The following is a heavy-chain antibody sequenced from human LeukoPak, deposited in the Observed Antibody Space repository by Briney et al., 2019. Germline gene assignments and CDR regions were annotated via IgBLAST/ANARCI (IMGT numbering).Heavy chain of an antibody. J-gene: IGHJ4*02. Sequence: SETLSLTCTVSGGSISSGGYFWNWIRQLPGMGLEWIGYIYSSGSTYNPSLKSRVIISLDTSKNQFSLKLNSVTAADTAVYYCARGGKKTAMVTSWGQGTLVTVPS. CDR1: GGSISSGGYF. D-gene: IGHD5-18*01. V-gene: IGHV4-31*03. CDR2: IYSSGST. CDR3: ARGGKKTAMVTS.